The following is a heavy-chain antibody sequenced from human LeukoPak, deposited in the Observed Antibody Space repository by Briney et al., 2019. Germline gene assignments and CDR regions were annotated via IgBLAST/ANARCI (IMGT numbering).Heavy chain of an antibody. D-gene: IGHD2-2*01. CDR1: GYTFTGYY. CDR2: INPNSGGT. CDR3: ARVGYCSSTICWDWFDP. Sequence: SVKVSCKASGYTFTGYYVHWVRQAPGQGLEWMGRINPNSGGTNYAQKFQGRVTMTRDTSISTAYMELSRLRSDDPVVDYGARVGYCSSTICWDWFDPWVQVTLVTVSS. V-gene: IGHV1-2*05. J-gene: IGHJ5*02.